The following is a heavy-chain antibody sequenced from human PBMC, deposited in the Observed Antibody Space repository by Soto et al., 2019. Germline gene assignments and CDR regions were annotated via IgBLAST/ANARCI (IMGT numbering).Heavy chain of an antibody. J-gene: IGHJ6*02. D-gene: IGHD5-12*01. Sequence: QAGGSLRLSCAASGFTFSSYAMSWVRQAPGKGLEWVSAISGSGGSTYYADSVKGRFTISRDNSKNTLYLQMNSLRAEDTAVYYCAKDLFSGYDTGYGMDVWGQGTTVTVS. CDR1: GFTFSSYA. CDR3: AKDLFSGYDTGYGMDV. CDR2: ISGSGGST. V-gene: IGHV3-23*01.